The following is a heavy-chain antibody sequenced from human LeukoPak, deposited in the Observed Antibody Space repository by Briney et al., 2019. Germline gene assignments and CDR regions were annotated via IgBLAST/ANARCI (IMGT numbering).Heavy chain of an antibody. CDR1: GFTFSSYG. J-gene: IGHJ4*02. CDR2: IGGRDGST. D-gene: IGHD6-6*01. V-gene: IGHV3-23*01. Sequence: GGSLRLSCAASGFTFSSYGMSWVRQAPGKGLEWVSAIGGRDGSTYYADSVKGRFTISRDNAKNSLYLQMNSLRDEGTAVYYCASLSSWSDYWGQGTLVTVSS. CDR3: ASLSSWSDY.